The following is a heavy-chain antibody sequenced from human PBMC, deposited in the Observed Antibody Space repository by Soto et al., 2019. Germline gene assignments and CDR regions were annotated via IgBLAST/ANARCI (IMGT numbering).Heavy chain of an antibody. J-gene: IGHJ6*03. V-gene: IGHV1-8*02. CDR3: ARVGYQLLFDYYYYMDV. D-gene: IGHD2-2*01. CDR1: GYTFTSYG. CDR2: MNPNSGNT. Sequence: ASVKVSCKASGYTFTSYGISWVRQATGQGLEWMGWMNPNSGNTGYAQKFQGRVTMTRNTSISTAYMELSSLRSEDTAVYYCARVGYQLLFDYYYYMDVWGKGTTVTVSS.